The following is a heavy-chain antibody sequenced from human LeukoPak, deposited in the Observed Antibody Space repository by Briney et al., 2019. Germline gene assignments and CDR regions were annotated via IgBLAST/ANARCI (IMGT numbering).Heavy chain of an antibody. J-gene: IGHJ4*02. CDR3: ANRH. V-gene: IGHV3-21*04. CDR1: GFTFSRYS. CDR2: ISSRSTNI. Sequence: GGSLRLSCAGSGFTFSRYSMNWFRQAPGKGLERVSSISSRSTNIFYADSVKGRFTISRDNSKNTLYLQMNSLRAEDTAVYYCANRHWGQGTLVTVSS.